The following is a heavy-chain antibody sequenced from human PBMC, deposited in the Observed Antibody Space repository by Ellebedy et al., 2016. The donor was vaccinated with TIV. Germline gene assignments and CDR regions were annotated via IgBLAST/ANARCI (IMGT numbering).Heavy chain of an antibody. CDR3: ARDPDIVATVFDC. CDR1: GFIFSTYA. D-gene: IGHD5-12*01. V-gene: IGHV3-33*01. CDR2: VWYDGNNE. Sequence: GESLKISXAASGFIFSTYAMYWVRQAPGKGLEWVAVVWYDGNNEYYADSVKGRFTISRDNSKNTLFLQMNSLRAEDTAVYYCARDPDIVATVFDCWGQGTLVTVSS. J-gene: IGHJ4*02.